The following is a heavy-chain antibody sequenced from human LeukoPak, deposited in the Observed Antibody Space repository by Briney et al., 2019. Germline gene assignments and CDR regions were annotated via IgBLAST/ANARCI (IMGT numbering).Heavy chain of an antibody. CDR3: ARVSSDILTGIYYFDY. CDR1: GFTFITYA. V-gene: IGHV3-23*01. J-gene: IGHJ4*02. D-gene: IGHD3-9*01. CDR2: ISGSGTGGRT. Sequence: PGGSLRLSCAASGFTFITYAMSWVRQAPGKGLEWVSGISGSGTGGRTYYADSVKGRLTISRDNSKNTLYLQMNSLRAEDTAVYYCARVSSDILTGIYYFDYWGQGTLVTVSS.